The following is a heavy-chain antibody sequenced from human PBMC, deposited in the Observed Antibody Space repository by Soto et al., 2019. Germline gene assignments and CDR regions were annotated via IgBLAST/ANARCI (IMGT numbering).Heavy chain of an antibody. D-gene: IGHD3-10*01. CDR1: GGTLSDYA. V-gene: IGHV1-69*01. CDR2: IMPTVDSA. J-gene: IGHJ6*02. Sequence: QVQLVQSGAEVKTPGSSVKVSCKASGGTLSDYAISWVRQATGQGLEWMGGIMPTVDSANYAQNVQGRLTISADESTSTANLELSSLRSDDTAVYYCAVAAVREIMAQESSGMAVWGQGTTVIVSS. CDR3: AVAAVREIMAQESSGMAV.